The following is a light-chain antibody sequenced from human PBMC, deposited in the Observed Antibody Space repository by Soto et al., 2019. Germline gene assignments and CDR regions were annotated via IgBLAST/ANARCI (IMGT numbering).Light chain of an antibody. CDR1: GSDIGAYYL. Sequence: QSALTQPPSASGSPGQSVTISCTGTGSDIGAYYLVSWYQQHPGKAPKLMIYEVNKRPSGVPDRFSGSRSGNTASLTISSLRPEDEADYFCSSFTASNSYVLGTGTQLTVL. V-gene: IGLV2-8*01. CDR3: SSFTASNSYV. J-gene: IGLJ1*01. CDR2: EVN.